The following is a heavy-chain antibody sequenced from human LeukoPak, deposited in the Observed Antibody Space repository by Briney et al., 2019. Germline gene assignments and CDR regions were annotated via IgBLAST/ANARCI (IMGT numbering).Heavy chain of an antibody. D-gene: IGHD3-9*01. Sequence: GGSLRLSCAASGFTVSSNYMSWVRQAPGKGLEWVSVIYSGCSTYYADSVKGRFTISRDNSKNTLYLQMNSLRAEDTAVYYCARGGFYYDIRFDCWGQGTLVTVSS. V-gene: IGHV3-53*01. J-gene: IGHJ4*02. CDR2: IYSGCST. CDR3: ARGGFYYDIRFDC. CDR1: GFTVSSNY.